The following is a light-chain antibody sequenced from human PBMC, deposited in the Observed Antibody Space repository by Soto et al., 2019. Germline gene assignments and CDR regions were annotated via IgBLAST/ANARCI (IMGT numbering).Light chain of an antibody. J-gene: IGKJ3*01. Sequence: EIVLTQSPGTLSSSPGERATLSCRASQSLSSNYLAWYQQKPGQAPRLLIYGASSRASGIPDRFSGSGSGTDFTLTISSLEPEDFAVYYCPHYGLSAIFTLGPGTTVDIK. V-gene: IGKV3-20*01. CDR3: PHYGLSAIFT. CDR1: QSLSSNY. CDR2: GAS.